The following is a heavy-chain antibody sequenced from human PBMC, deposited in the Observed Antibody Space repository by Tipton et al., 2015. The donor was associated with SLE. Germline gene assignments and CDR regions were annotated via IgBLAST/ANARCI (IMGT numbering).Heavy chain of an antibody. CDR3: ARDRRGWYFDL. CDR2: AHYSGIT. D-gene: IGHD3-10*01. Sequence: TLSLTCTVSGGSINSYYWGWIRQPPGKGLEWIGSAHYSGITYYNPSLKSRVTISVDKSKNQFSLKLTSVTAADTAVYYCARDRRGWYFDLWGRGTLVTVSS. CDR1: GGSINSYY. V-gene: IGHV4-39*07. J-gene: IGHJ2*01.